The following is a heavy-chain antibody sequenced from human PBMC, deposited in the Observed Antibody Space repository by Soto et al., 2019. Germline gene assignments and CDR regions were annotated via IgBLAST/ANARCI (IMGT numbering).Heavy chain of an antibody. CDR3: ARGDSSGYDFDY. V-gene: IGHV1-69*02. D-gene: IGHD3-22*01. J-gene: IGHJ4*02. Sequence: QVQLVQSGAEVKKPGSSVKVSCKASGGTFSSYTISWVRQAPGQGLEWMGRIIPILGIANYAQKLQGRVTITADKSTSTAYMELRSLRAEETAVYYCARGDSSGYDFDYWGQGTLVTVSS. CDR1: GGTFSSYT. CDR2: IIPILGIA.